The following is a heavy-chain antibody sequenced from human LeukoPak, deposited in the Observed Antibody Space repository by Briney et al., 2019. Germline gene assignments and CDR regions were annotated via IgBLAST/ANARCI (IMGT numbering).Heavy chain of an antibody. V-gene: IGHV1-2*02. D-gene: IGHD3-3*01. Sequence: ASVKVSCKASGYTFTGYYMHWVRQAPGQGLEWMGWINPNSGGTNYAQKFQGRVTMTRDTSISTAYMELSRLRSDDTAVYYCARVFVNYDFWSGLDYWGQGTLVTVSS. J-gene: IGHJ4*02. CDR3: ARVFVNYDFWSGLDY. CDR2: INPNSGGT. CDR1: GYTFTGYY.